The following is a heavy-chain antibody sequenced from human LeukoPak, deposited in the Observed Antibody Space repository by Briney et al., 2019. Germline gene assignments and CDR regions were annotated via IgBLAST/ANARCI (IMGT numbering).Heavy chain of an antibody. V-gene: IGHV3-74*01. CDR2: ISFDGSDA. J-gene: IGHJ6*03. Sequence: GGSLRLSCAASGFTFSGFWTHWVRQAPGKGLVWVSCISFDGSDATYADSVKGRFTISRDNAKNSLYLQMNSLRAEDTAVYYCARGGYCSSTSCQSYYYYMDVWGKGTTVTVSS. CDR1: GFTFSGFW. CDR3: ARGGYCSSTSCQSYYYYMDV. D-gene: IGHD2-2*01.